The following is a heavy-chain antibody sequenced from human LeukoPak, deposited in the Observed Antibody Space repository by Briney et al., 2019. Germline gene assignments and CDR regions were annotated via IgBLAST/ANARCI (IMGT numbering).Heavy chain of an antibody. CDR2: INPSGGST. Sequence: ASVKVSCKASGYTFTSYYMHWVRQAPGQGLEWMGIINPSGGSTSYAQKFQGRVTMTEDTSTDTAYMELSSLRSEDTAVYYCATSSAYYYDSSGYFHWGQGTLVTVSS. D-gene: IGHD3-22*01. V-gene: IGHV1-46*01. CDR3: ATSSAYYYDSSGYFH. J-gene: IGHJ4*02. CDR1: GYTFTSYY.